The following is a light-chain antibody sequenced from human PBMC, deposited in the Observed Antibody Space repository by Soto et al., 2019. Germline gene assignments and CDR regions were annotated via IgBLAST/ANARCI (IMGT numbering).Light chain of an antibody. CDR2: SND. J-gene: IGLJ1*01. V-gene: IGLV1-44*01. Sequence: QSVLTQPPSASATPGQRVTISCCGRSSDVGSNTVNWYQQFPGAAPKLLIYSNDQRPSGVPDRFSASKSGTSASLAISGLQSEDEADYYCATWDDSLFGHVFGTGTKVTVL. CDR3: ATWDDSLFGHV. CDR1: SSDVGSNT.